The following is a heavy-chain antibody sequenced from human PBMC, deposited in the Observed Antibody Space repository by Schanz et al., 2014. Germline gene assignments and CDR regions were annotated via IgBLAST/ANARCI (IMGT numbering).Heavy chain of an antibody. Sequence: QVQLVQSGAEVKKPGASVKVSCKASGYTFTSYYMHWVRQAPGQGPELMGWINAHTGNTQYAQKFQGRVNMTRDTVTTTVHLELTRRRTDDTAIYYCARVHSATYHDSSPGAFDIWGQGTRVTVSS. D-gene: IGHD6-19*01. V-gene: IGHV1-2*02. CDR1: GYTFTSYY. CDR2: INAHTGNT. J-gene: IGHJ3*02. CDR3: ARVHSATYHDSSPGAFDI.